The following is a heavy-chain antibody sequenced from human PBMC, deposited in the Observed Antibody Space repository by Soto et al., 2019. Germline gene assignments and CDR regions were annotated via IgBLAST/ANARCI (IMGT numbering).Heavy chain of an antibody. J-gene: IGHJ4*02. CDR1: GGSFSGYY. Sequence: SETLSLTCAVYGGSFSGYYWSWIRQPPGKGLEWIGEINHSGSTNYNPSLKSRVTISVDTSKNQFSLKLSSVTAADTAVYYCARGPPYYDILTGYSPRYYFDYWGQGILVTVS. CDR2: INHSGST. V-gene: IGHV4-34*01. CDR3: ARGPPYYDILTGYSPRYYFDY. D-gene: IGHD3-9*01.